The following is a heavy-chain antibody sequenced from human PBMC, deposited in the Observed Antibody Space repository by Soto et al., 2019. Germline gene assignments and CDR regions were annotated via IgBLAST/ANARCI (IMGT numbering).Heavy chain of an antibody. CDR2: IYYSGST. CDR1: GGSISSYY. CDR3: ARALGGNSYNWFDP. Sequence: PSETLSLTCSVSGGSISSYYWSWIRQPPGKGLEWIGYIYYSGSTNYNPSLKSRVTISVDTSKNQFSLKLSSVTAADTAVYYCARALGGNSYNWFDPWGQGTLVTVS. V-gene: IGHV4-59*01. D-gene: IGHD2-21*02. J-gene: IGHJ5*02.